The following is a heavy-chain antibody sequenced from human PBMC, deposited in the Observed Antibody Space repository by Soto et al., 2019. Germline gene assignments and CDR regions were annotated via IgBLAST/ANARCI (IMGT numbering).Heavy chain of an antibody. D-gene: IGHD3-10*01. CDR1: GGSISSSSYY. J-gene: IGHJ5*02. V-gene: IGHV4-39*01. Sequence: PSETLSLTCTVSGGSISSSSYYWGWIRQPPGKGLEWIGSIYYSGSTYYNPSLKSRVTISVDTSKNQFSLKLSSVTAADTAVYYCARHDHEGFGELLLNWFDPWGQGTLVTVSS. CDR3: ARHDHEGFGELLLNWFDP. CDR2: IYYSGST.